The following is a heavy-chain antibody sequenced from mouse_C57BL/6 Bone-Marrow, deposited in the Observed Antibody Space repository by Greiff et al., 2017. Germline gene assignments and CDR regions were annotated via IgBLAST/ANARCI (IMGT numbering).Heavy chain of an antibody. CDR1: GYTFTSYW. Sequence: QVQLKQPGAELVRPGSSVKLSCKASGYTFTSYWMHWVKQRPIQGLEWIGNIDPSDSETHYNQKFKDKATLTVDKSSSTAYMQLSSLTAEYSAVYYCARWGYHWYCDVWGTGTTVTVSS. V-gene: IGHV1-52*01. D-gene: IGHD2-2*01. CDR3: ARWGYHWYCDV. CDR2: IDPSDSET. J-gene: IGHJ1*03.